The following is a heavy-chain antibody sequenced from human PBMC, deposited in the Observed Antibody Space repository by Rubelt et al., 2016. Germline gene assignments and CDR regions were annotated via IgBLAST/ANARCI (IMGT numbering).Heavy chain of an antibody. CDR2: IRNKANSYTT. CDR3: ATVGGYNGGSSTFDR. J-gene: IGHJ3*01. D-gene: IGHD1-26*01. V-gene: IGHV3-72*01. Sequence: KGLEWVGRIRNKANSYTTEYAASVKGRFNILRDDSQSSLFLQMNSLRIEDTAVYYCATVGGYNGGSSTFDRWGKGTMVTVSS.